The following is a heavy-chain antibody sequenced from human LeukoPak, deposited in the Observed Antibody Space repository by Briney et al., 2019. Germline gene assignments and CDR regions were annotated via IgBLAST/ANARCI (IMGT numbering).Heavy chain of an antibody. J-gene: IGHJ4*02. Sequence: SETLSLTCTVSGGSINSDYWSWMRQPPGKGLEWIGYIHYRGSTNYNPSLKSRVTMSLDTSKNQLSLKLSSVTAADTAVYYCATMVQGVHTYFGSWGQGNLVAASS. CDR2: IHYRGST. V-gene: IGHV4-59*01. CDR1: GGSINSDY. CDR3: ATMVQGVHTYFGS. D-gene: IGHD3-10*01.